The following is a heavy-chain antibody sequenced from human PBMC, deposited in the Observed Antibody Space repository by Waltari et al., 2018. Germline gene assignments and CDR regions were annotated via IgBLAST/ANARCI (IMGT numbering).Heavy chain of an antibody. CDR1: GRSIRSNSHY. V-gene: IGHV4-39*01. Sequence: QVQLQESGPGLLKPSETLSLTCSVSGRSIRSNSHYWGWIRQPPGKGLEWIGNIYFGGTTYYKPSLKSRVIISVDTSKNQFSLNLISVTAADTAVYYCARHSMATMNFDNWGQGTLVRVSS. CDR3: ARHSMATMNFDN. CDR2: IYFGGTT. J-gene: IGHJ4*02. D-gene: IGHD3-22*01.